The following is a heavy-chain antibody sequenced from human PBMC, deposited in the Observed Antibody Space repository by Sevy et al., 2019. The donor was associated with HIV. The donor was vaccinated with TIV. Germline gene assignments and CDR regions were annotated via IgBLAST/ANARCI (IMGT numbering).Heavy chain of an antibody. D-gene: IGHD6-19*01. CDR1: GFTFSSYS. CDR2: ISSSSDSSRTL. V-gene: IGHV3-48*01. CDR3: ARPDLSGWYFDF. J-gene: IGHJ4*01. Sequence: GGSLRLSCVASGFTFSSYSMNWVRQVPGKGLEWVSYISSSSDSSRTLYYADSVKGRFSISRDNAKNSVHLQMTSLRVEDTAVYYCARPDLSGWYFDFWGHGTLVTVSS.